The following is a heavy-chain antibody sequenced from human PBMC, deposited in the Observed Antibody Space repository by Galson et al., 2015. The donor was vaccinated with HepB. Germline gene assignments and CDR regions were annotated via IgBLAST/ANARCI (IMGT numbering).Heavy chain of an antibody. Sequence: SVKVSCKASGYTFTSYDINWVRQATGQGLEWMGWMNPNSGNTGYAQKFQGRVTMTRNTSISTAYMELSSLRSEDTAVYYCARGGDIYDFWSGYYPHWGQGTLVTVSS. CDR1: GYTFTSYD. CDR2: MNPNSGNT. V-gene: IGHV1-8*01. J-gene: IGHJ4*02. CDR3: ARGGDIYDFWSGYYPH. D-gene: IGHD3-3*01.